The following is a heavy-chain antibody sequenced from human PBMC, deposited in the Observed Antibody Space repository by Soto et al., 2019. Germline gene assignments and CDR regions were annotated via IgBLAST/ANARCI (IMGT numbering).Heavy chain of an antibody. Sequence: QVQLVQSGAEVKKPGSSVKVSCKASGGTFSSYAISWVRQAPGQGLEWMGGIIPIFGTENYAQKFQGRVTITADESTSTAYMELSSLRSEDTAVYYCARDQVRAYCSSTSCPYNWFDPWGQGTLVTVSS. V-gene: IGHV1-69*01. CDR3: ARDQVRAYCSSTSCPYNWFDP. D-gene: IGHD2-2*01. CDR1: GGTFSSYA. J-gene: IGHJ5*02. CDR2: IIPIFGTE.